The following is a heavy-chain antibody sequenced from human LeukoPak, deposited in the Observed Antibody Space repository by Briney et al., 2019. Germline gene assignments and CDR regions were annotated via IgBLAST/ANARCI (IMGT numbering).Heavy chain of an antibody. CDR3: ARDSGYSYADDY. D-gene: IGHD5-18*01. CDR1: GFTFGSYA. Sequence: SGGSLRLSCAASGFTFGSYAMQWVRQAPGKGLEWVSYITYNSGTIFYADSVKGRFTISRDNAKDSLYLQMSSLRDEDTAVYYCARDSGYSYADDYWGQGTLVTVSS. CDR2: ITYNSGTI. J-gene: IGHJ4*02. V-gene: IGHV3-48*02.